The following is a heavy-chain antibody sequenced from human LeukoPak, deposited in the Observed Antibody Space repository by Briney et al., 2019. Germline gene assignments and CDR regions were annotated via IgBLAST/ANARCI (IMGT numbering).Heavy chain of an antibody. CDR2: ISGSGGST. D-gene: IGHD6-19*01. CDR1: GFTFSSYA. J-gene: IGHJ4*02. CDR3: AKDHQQWLVGLYYY. V-gene: IGHV3-23*01. Sequence: GGSLRLSCAAYGFTFSSYAMSWVRQAPGKGLEWVSAISGSGGSTYYADSVKGRFTISRDNSKNTLYLQMNSLRAEDTAVYYCAKDHQQWLVGLYYYWGQGTLVTVSS.